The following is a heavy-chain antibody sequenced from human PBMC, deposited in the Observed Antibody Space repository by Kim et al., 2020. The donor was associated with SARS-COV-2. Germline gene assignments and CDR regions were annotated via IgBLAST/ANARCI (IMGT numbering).Heavy chain of an antibody. D-gene: IGHD5-12*01. CDR1: GFTFSSYS. V-gene: IGHV3-21*04. CDR3: ARGQWIMGD. Sequence: GGSLRLSCAASGFTFSSYSMHWVRQAPGKGLEWVSSISSSRSNIYYADSVKGRFTISRDNAKNSLYLQMNSLRAEDTAVYYCARGQWIMGDWGQGTTVTVSS. J-gene: IGHJ6*02. CDR2: ISSSRSNI.